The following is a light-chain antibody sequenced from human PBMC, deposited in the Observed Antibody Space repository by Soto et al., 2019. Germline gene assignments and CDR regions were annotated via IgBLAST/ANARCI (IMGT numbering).Light chain of an antibody. CDR3: HQRQSLPRT. Sequence: EIVLTQSPATLSSFPGDRVTLSCRASQYINTRLAWYQHRPGQAPRLLIYQTSLRAAGIPARFSASGSGTDCTLTSSDVQPEDFALYYCHQRQSLPRTFGPGTKVDI. CDR1: QYINTR. V-gene: IGKV3-11*01. J-gene: IGKJ3*01. CDR2: QTS.